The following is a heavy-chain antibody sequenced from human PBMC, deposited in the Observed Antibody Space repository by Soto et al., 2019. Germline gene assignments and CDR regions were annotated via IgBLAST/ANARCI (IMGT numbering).Heavy chain of an antibody. V-gene: IGHV4-30-4*01. CDR3: ATGRGSTYGYFDY. D-gene: IGHD2-8*01. J-gene: IGHJ4*02. Sequence: SETLSLTCTVSGGSVSSGGDYWSWMRQSPGKGLEWIGYISGSGSTGYNPSLKNRLTMSVDRSKNQFTLRLTSVTAADTAVYYCATGRGSTYGYFDYWGQGTQVTVSS. CDR2: ISGSGST. CDR1: GGSVSSGGDY.